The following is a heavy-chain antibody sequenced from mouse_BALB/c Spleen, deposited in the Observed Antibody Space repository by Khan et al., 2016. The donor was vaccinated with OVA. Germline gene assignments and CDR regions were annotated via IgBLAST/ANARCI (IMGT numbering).Heavy chain of an antibody. J-gene: IGHJ3*01. V-gene: IGHV1-4*01. Sequence: QVRLQQSGAELAKPGASVKMSCKASGYTFTTYTMHWVKQRPGQGLEWIGFINPSNGYTNYNQKFKDMSTLTADKPSSIAYTQLSSPTSDYSVVYYYEREGAYDKAGGWFSYWGQGTLVTVSA. CDR1: GYTFTTYT. CDR3: EREGAYDKAGGWFSY. D-gene: IGHD2-12*01. CDR2: INPSNGYT.